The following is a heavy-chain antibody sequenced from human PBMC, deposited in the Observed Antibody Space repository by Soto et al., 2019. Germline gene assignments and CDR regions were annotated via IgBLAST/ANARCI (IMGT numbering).Heavy chain of an antibody. V-gene: IGHV3-23*01. J-gene: IGHJ4*02. Sequence: PGGSLRLSWAASGCKFSDYAVSWVRQAPGKGLGWVSLISATGGGTYYADSVKGRFTISRDNSHNTLYLQVHSLTAEDTAVYYCAKDRRAGGNSAFYFDFWGQGAQVTVSS. CDR2: ISATGGGT. CDR3: AKDRRAGGNSAFYFDF. CDR1: GCKFSDYA. D-gene: IGHD3-16*01.